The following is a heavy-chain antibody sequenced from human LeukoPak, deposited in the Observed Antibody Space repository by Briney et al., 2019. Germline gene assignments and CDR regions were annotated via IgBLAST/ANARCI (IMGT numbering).Heavy chain of an antibody. J-gene: IGHJ3*02. CDR3: AREGNEAVAGTGAFDI. V-gene: IGHV1-69*13. CDR2: IIPIFGTA. D-gene: IGHD6-19*01. Sequence: SVKLSCKASGGTFSSYAISWVRQAPGQGLEWMGGIIPIFGTANYAQKFQGRVTITADESTSTAYMELSSLRSEDTAVYYCAREGNEAVAGTGAFDIWGQGTMVTVSS. CDR1: GGTFSSYA.